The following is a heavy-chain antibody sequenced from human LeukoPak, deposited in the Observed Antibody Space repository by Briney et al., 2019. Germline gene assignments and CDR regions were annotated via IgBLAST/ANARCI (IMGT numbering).Heavy chain of an antibody. CDR1: GGTFSSYA. V-gene: IGHV1-8*02. D-gene: IGHD5-12*01. J-gene: IGHJ4*02. Sequence: ASVKVSCKASGGTFSSYAISWVRQATGQGLEWMGWMNPNSGNTGYAQKFQGRVTMTRNTSISTAYMELSSLRSEDTAVYYCARAYGGYVTDYWGQGTLVTVSS. CDR2: MNPNSGNT. CDR3: ARAYGGYVTDY.